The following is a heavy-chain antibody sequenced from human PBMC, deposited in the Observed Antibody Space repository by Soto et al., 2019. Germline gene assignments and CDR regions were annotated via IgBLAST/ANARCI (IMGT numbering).Heavy chain of an antibody. J-gene: IGHJ5*02. CDR2: ISAYNGNT. V-gene: IGHV1-18*04. Sequence: QVQLVQSGAEVKKPGASVKVSCKASGYTFTSYGISWVRQAPGQGLEWMGWISAYNGNTNYAQKIQDRVTMTTDTSTSTADMELRSLRSDDTAVYYCARRRLTGPKGTDWFDPWGQGTLVTVSS. CDR1: GYTFTSYG. D-gene: IGHD1-7*01. CDR3: ARRRLTGPKGTDWFDP.